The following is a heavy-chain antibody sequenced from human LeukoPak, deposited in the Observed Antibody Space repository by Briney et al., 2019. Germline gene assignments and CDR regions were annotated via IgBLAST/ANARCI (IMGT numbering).Heavy chain of an antibody. D-gene: IGHD2-8*02. CDR2: IYYSGST. J-gene: IGHJ6*02. CDR3: ARFTGSPYYYGMDV. V-gene: IGHV4-61*01. Sequence: PSETLSLTCTVSGGSVSSGNYYWSWIRQPPGKGLEWIGDIYYSGSTNYNPSLKSRVTISVDTSKNQFSLKVTFVTAADTAVYYCARFTGSPYYYGMDVWGHGTTVTVSS. CDR1: GGSVSSGNYY.